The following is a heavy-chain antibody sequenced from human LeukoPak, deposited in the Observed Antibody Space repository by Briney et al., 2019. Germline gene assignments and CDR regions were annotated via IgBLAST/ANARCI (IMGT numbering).Heavy chain of an antibody. CDR1: GFTFDDYA. V-gene: IGHV3-43*02. D-gene: IGHD3-9*01. CDR3: AKDMGLYYDILTVDY. J-gene: IGHJ4*02. CDR2: ISGDGGST. Sequence: GGSLRHSCAASGFTFDDYAMHWVRQAPGKGLEWVSLISGDGGSTYYADSVKGRFTISRDNSKNSLYLQMNSLRTEDTALYYCAKDMGLYYDILTVDYWGQGTLVTVSS.